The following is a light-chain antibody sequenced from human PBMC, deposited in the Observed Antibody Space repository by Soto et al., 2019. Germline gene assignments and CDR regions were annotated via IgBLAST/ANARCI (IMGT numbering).Light chain of an antibody. V-gene: IGKV3-20*01. CDR3: QQYGSSSWT. J-gene: IGKJ1*01. Sequence: EIVLTQSPGTLSLSPGERATLSCRASQSVSNNYLAWYQQKPGQAPRLLIYAASRRATGIPDRFSGGGSGTDFTLTISRLEPEDIAVYYCQQYGSSSWTFGQGTKVDIK. CDR2: AAS. CDR1: QSVSNNY.